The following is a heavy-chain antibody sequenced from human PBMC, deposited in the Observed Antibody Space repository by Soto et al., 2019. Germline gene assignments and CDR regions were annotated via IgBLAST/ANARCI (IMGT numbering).Heavy chain of an antibody. CDR2: IYWDDDR. CDR1: GFSFRTSGVG. J-gene: IGHJ1*01. V-gene: IGHV2-5*02. Sequence: SGPTLVNPTQTLTLTCTFSGFSFRTSGVGVGWIRQPPGKALEWLALIYWDDDRRYSPSLKDRVTITKDTSKSQVVLTMTNVDTSDTGPYYCAHRVGGYGVVTPFNNWGQGIPVTVSS. D-gene: IGHD3-3*01. CDR3: AHRVGGYGVVTPFNN.